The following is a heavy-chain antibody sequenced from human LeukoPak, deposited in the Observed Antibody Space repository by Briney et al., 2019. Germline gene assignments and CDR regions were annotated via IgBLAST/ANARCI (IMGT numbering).Heavy chain of an antibody. CDR2: ISYDGSNK. D-gene: IGHD5-24*01. Sequence: GGSLRLSCAASGFTFSSYAMHWVRQAPGKGLEWVAVISYDGSNKYYADSVRGRFTISRDNSKNTLYLQMNSLRAEDTAVYYCARPRDGYNHETDYWGQGTLVTVSS. CDR1: GFTFSSYA. J-gene: IGHJ4*02. V-gene: IGHV3-30-3*01. CDR3: ARPRDGYNHETDY.